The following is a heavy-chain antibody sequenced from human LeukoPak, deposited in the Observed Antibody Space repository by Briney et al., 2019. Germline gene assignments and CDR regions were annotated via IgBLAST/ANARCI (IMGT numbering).Heavy chain of an antibody. CDR2: IYPADSDT. CDR1: GYRFTNYH. D-gene: IGHD5-24*01. V-gene: IGHV5-51*01. CDR3: TRLISRGSDYNYVDD. Sequence: GESLKISCKGSGYRFTNYHIGWVRQMPGKGLEWMGIIYPADSDTRYRPTFRGQVTISVDKPINTAYLQWSSLKASDTAMYYCTRLISRGSDYNYVDDWGQGTPITVSS. J-gene: IGHJ4*02.